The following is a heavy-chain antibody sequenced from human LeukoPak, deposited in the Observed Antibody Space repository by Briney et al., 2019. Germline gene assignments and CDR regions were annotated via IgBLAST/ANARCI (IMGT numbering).Heavy chain of an antibody. CDR1: GFTFSNYW. J-gene: IGHJ5*02. D-gene: IGHD5-24*01. CDR3: ARASDPWLQLT. Sequence: GGSLRLSCAASGFTFSNYWMIWVRQAPGKGLEWVGDIKQDGSEKRYADSVRGRFSISRDNAQTSLYLQMNSLRAEDTAVYYCARASDPWLQLTWGQGTLVTVSS. CDR2: IKQDGSEK. V-gene: IGHV3-7*05.